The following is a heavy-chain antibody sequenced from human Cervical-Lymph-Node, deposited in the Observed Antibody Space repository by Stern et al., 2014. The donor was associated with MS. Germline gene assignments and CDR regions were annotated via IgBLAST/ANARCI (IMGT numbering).Heavy chain of an antibody. D-gene: IGHD2-15*01. CDR3: AVRYCSGGRCYSVPDV. V-gene: IGHV1-46*02. CDR1: EYTHNNYL. J-gene: IGHJ6*02. CDR2: INPSGAT. Sequence: QVQLGQSGSEVKKPGASVKVSCKASEYTHNNYLIHWVRQAPGQRPHWMGVINPSGATNYAQKVQDRVTMTTDASTSTFYMELSRLRSEDTAVYYCAVRYCSGGRCYSVPDVWGQGTTVIVSS.